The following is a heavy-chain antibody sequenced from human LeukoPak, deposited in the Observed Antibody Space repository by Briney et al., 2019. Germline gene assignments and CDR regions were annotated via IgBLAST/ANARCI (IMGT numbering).Heavy chain of an antibody. CDR3: ARGSVSYYYGSGRRFDY. CDR2: INHSGST. Sequence: SETLSLTCAVYGGSFSGYYWSWIRQPPGKGLEWIGEINHSGSTNYNPSLKSRVTISVDTSKNQFSLKLSSVTATDTAVYYCARGSVSYYYGSGRRFDYWGQGTLVTVSS. J-gene: IGHJ4*02. CDR1: GGSFSGYY. D-gene: IGHD3-10*01. V-gene: IGHV4-34*01.